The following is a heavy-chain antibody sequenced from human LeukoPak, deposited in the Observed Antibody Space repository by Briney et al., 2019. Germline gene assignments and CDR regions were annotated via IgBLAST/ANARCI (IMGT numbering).Heavy chain of an antibody. CDR2: IYSNGNT. Sequence: PSETLSLTCYVSGGSISSSGHYWGWIRQSPEKGLDWIGSIYSNGNTYYNPSVKSRVTISVDTSKNQFSLKLTSVTAAETAVYYCARSATVTTGYFDYWGQGALVTVSS. CDR3: ARSATVTTGYFDY. D-gene: IGHD4-17*01. V-gene: IGHV4-39*07. J-gene: IGHJ4*02. CDR1: GGSISSSGHY.